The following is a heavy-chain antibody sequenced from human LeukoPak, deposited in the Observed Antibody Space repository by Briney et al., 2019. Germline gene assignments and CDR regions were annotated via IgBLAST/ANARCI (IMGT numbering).Heavy chain of an antibody. CDR1: GGSISIYY. V-gene: IGHV4-59*01. D-gene: IGHD3-3*01. J-gene: IGHJ4*02. CDR3: AREGGFYRPLDY. Sequence: SETLSLTCTVSGGSISIYYWNWIRQSPGKGLEWLGYIYYSGSTNYNPSLKSRVTISVDTSKNQFSLKLSSVTAADTAVYYCAREGGFYRPLDYSGQGTLVTVSS. CDR2: IYYSGST.